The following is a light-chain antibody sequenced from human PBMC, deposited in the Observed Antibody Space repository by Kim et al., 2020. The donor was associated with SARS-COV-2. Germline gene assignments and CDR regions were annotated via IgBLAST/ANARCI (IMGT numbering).Light chain of an antibody. J-gene: IGLJ2*01. CDR3: QTWGTGIVV. CDR2: LNTDGSH. CDR1: SGHSSYA. V-gene: IGLV4-69*01. Sequence: QPVLTQSPSASASLGASVKLTCTLSSGHSSYAIAWHQQQPDKGPRYLMKLNTDGSHTKGDGIPDRFSGSISGTEGHLTISSLQSEDEADYYCQTWGTGIVVFGGGTKVTVL.